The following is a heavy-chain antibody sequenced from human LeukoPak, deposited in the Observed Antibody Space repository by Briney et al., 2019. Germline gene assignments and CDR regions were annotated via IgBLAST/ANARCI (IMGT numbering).Heavy chain of an antibody. D-gene: IGHD2-2*01. J-gene: IGHJ6*03. V-gene: IGHV3-33*06. CDR2: IWYDGSNK. Sequence: GGSLRLSCAASGFTFSSYAMHWVRQAPGKGLEWVALIWYDGSNKYYADSVKGRFTISRDNCKNTLYLQMNSLRAEDTADYYCAKGPAVVRAAQPNYYHYMDVWGKGTTVTVSS. CDR3: AKGPAVVRAAQPNYYHYMDV. CDR1: GFTFSSYA.